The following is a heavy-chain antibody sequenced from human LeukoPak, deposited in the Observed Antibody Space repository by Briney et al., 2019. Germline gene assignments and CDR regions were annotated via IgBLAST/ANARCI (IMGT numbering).Heavy chain of an antibody. CDR3: ARAYYYDSSGSSMYYFDY. CDR1: GGSISGYY. D-gene: IGHD3-22*01. CDR2: IYYSGST. Sequence: SETLSLTCTVSGGSISGYYWSWIRQLPGKGLEWIGYIYYSGSTNYNPSLKSRVTISVDKSKNQFSLKLSSVTAADTAVYYCARAYYYDSSGSSMYYFDYWGQGTLVTVSS. V-gene: IGHV4-59*12. J-gene: IGHJ4*02.